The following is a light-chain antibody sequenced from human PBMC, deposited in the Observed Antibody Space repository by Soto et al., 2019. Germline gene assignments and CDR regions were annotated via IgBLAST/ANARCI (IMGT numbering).Light chain of an antibody. Sequence: EIVMTQSPATLSVSPGETASLSCRASQSAGNFLAWYQQKPGQAPRLLIYGASNRATGIPDRFSGSGSGTDFTLTISRLEPEDFAVYYCQQYGSSGTFGQRTKVDIK. CDR1: QSAGNF. J-gene: IGKJ1*01. CDR3: QQYGSSGT. V-gene: IGKV3-20*01. CDR2: GAS.